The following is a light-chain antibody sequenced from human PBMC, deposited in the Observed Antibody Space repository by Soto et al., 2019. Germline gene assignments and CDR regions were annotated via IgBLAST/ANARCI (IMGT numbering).Light chain of an antibody. V-gene: IGKV3-11*01. J-gene: IGKJ4*01. CDR2: DAS. CDR1: QSVSSY. Sequence: EIVLTQSPATLSLSPGERETLSCRASQSVSSYLAWYQQKPGQAPRLLIYDASNRATGIPARFSGSGSGTDFTLTISSLEPEDFAVYYCQQRSNWLTFGGGTQVEIK. CDR3: QQRSNWLT.